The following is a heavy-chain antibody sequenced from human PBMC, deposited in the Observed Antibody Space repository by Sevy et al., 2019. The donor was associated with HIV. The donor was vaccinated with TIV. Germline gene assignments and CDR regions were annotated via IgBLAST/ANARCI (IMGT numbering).Heavy chain of an antibody. CDR2: ISYDGSSH. V-gene: IGHV3-30-3*01. CDR3: ARDAGYSTDWYPSDY. Sequence: QLGGSLRLSCAASEFMFSTYAMHWVRQAPGKGLEWVAVISYDGSSHYYADSVKGRFTISRDNSKNTLFLQMNSLRLEDTAFYYCARDAGYSTDWYPSDYWGQGTLVTVSS. D-gene: IGHD6-19*01. CDR1: EFMFSTYA. J-gene: IGHJ4*02.